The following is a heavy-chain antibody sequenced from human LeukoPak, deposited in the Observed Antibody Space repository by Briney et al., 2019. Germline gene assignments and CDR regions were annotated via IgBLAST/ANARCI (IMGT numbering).Heavy chain of an antibody. V-gene: IGHV1-3*01. J-gene: IGHJ3*02. D-gene: IGHD6-19*01. CDR3: TIGLAGDWDAFDI. CDR2: IHADSGNT. Sequence: VSXKTSGYTFTXCAVHWVRQAPGQRLEWMGRIHADSGNTKYSQKLQGRVAIARDTSASTIYMELTSLRIEDTAVYFCTIGLAGDWDAFDIWGLGTMVTVSS. CDR1: GYTFTXCA.